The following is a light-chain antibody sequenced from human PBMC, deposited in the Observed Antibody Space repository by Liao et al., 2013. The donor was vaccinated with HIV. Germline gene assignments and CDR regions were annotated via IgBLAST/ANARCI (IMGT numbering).Light chain of an antibody. CDR3: QVWDSSSARYV. Sequence: SYVLAQPPSVSVAPGHTARITCAGDNIGGESVHWYQQKSGQAPVLVIHYDSDRPSGIPERFSGSNSGNTATLTISRVEAGDEADYYCQVWDSSSARYVFGTGTKVTVL. V-gene: IGLV3-21*04. CDR2: YDS. J-gene: IGLJ1*01. CDR1: NIGGES.